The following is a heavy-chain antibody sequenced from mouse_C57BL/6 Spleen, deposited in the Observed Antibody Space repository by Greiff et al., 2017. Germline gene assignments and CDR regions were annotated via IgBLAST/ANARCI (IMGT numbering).Heavy chain of an antibody. Sequence: QVQLKESGAELAKPGASVKLSCKASGHTFTSYWMHWVKQRPGQGLEWIGYINPSSGYTKYNQKFKDKATLTADKSSSTAYMQLSSLTYEDSAVYYCASTTVSAMDYWGQGTSVTVSS. CDR3: ASTTVSAMDY. J-gene: IGHJ4*01. V-gene: IGHV1-7*01. CDR2: INPSSGYT. D-gene: IGHD1-1*01. CDR1: GHTFTSYW.